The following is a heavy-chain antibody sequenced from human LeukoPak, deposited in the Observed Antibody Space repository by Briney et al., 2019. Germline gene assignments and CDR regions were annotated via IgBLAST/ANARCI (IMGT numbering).Heavy chain of an antibody. CDR1: GGSISSSPYY. Sequence: PSETLSLTCTVSGGSISSSPYYWGWIRQPPGKRLEWIGSIYYSGTTHYSPSLDRRVTISVDTSKTQFSLKLASVTAEDTAIYYCAKGAGGLSYYNWFDPWGQGTLVTVSS. D-gene: IGHD2-21*01. CDR2: IYYSGTT. V-gene: IGHV4-39*07. J-gene: IGHJ5*02. CDR3: AKGAGGLSYYNWFDP.